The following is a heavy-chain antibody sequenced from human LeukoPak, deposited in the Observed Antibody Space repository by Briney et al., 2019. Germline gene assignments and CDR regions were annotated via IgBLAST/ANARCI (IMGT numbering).Heavy chain of an antibody. Sequence: SSVKVSCKASGGTYSSYAMSWVRQPPGKGLEWMGRIIPIRGIANYAQKFQGRGTITADKSTSTAYMELSSLRSEDTAVYYCARAVRGATRNNYGMDVWGQGTTVTVSS. D-gene: IGHD3-10*01. J-gene: IGHJ6*02. CDR2: IIPIRGIA. CDR1: GGTYSSYA. V-gene: IGHV1-69*04. CDR3: ARAVRGATRNNYGMDV.